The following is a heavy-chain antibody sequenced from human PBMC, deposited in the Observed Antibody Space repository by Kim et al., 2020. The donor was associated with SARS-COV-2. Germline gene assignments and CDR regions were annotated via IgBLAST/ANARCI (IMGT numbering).Heavy chain of an antibody. J-gene: IGHJ4*02. CDR2: INPNSGGT. Sequence: ASVKVSCKASGYTFTGYYMHWVRQAPGQGLEWMGRINPNSGGTNYAQKFQGRVTMTRDTSISTAYMELSRLRSDDTAVYYCARDQGPPRDRAAAGYYFDYWGQRTQVTVSS. V-gene: IGHV1-2*06. D-gene: IGHD6-13*01. CDR1: GYTFTGYY. CDR3: ARDQGPPRDRAAAGYYFDY.